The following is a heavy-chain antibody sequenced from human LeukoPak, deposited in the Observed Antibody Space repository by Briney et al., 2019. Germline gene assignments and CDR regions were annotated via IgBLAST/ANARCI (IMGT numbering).Heavy chain of an antibody. J-gene: IGHJ4*02. Sequence: SVTVSCKASGGTFSSYAISWVRQAPGQGLEWMGRIIPIFGIANYAQKFQGRVTITADKSTSTAYMELSSLRSEDTAVYYCVKYSVTNCFDYWGQGTLVTVSS. CDR3: VKYSVTNCFDY. D-gene: IGHD4-17*01. V-gene: IGHV1-69*04. CDR2: IIPIFGIA. CDR1: GGTFSSYA.